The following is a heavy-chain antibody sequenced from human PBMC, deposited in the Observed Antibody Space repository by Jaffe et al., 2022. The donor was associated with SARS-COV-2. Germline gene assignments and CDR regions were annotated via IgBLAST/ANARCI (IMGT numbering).Heavy chain of an antibody. D-gene: IGHD5-12*01. CDR1: GFTFSSYG. V-gene: IGHV3-30*18. CDR2: ISYDGSNK. J-gene: IGHJ4*02. CDR3: AKGGGIVATIGEAFDY. Sequence: QVQLVESGGGVVQPGRSLRLSCAASGFTFSSYGMHWVRQAPGKGLEWVAVISYDGSNKYYADSVKGRFTISRDNSKNTLYLQMNSLRAEDTAVYYCAKGGGIVATIGEAFDYWGQGTLVTVSS.